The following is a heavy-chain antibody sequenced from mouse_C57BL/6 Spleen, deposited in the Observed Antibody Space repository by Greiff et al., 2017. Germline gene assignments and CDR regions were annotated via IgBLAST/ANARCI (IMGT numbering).Heavy chain of an antibody. CDR3: ARPYDYDHAMDY. V-gene: IGHV2-9-1*01. J-gene: IGHJ4*01. CDR1: GFSLTSYA. Sequence: VKLVESGPGLVAPSQSLSITCTVSGFSLTSYAISWVRKPPGKGLEWLGVIRTGGGTNYNSALKSRLSISKDNSKSQVFLKMNSLQTDDTARYYCARPYDYDHAMDYWGQGTSVTVSS. D-gene: IGHD2-4*01. CDR2: IRTGGGT.